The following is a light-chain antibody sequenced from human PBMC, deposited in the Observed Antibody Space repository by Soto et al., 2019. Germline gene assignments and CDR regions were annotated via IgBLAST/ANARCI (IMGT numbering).Light chain of an antibody. J-gene: IGKJ3*01. CDR1: QSISSY. Sequence: DIQMTQSPSSLSASVGDRVTITCRASQSISSYLNWYQQKPGKAPKLLIYAASSLQSGGPSRFNGSGSGTDFTLTISSLQPEDFATYYCQQSYSTLFTFGPGTKVDIK. V-gene: IGKV1-39*01. CDR3: QQSYSTLFT. CDR2: AAS.